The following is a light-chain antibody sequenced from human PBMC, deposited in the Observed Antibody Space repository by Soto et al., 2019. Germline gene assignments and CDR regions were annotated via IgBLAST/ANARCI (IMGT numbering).Light chain of an antibody. J-gene: IGKJ4*01. Sequence: DIPMTQSPSTLSASVGDRVTITCRASQSISSWLAWYQQKPGKAPKLLIHEASRLESGVPSRFSGSESGTEFTLTISGLHADDFATYYCQQYNKFPLTFGGGTRVEIK. CDR1: QSISSW. V-gene: IGKV1-5*01. CDR3: QQYNKFPLT. CDR2: EAS.